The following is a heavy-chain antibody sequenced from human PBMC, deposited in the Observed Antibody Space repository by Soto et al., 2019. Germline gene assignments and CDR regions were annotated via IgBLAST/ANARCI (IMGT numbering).Heavy chain of an antibody. CDR3: ARDRTAVTLGCGDV. J-gene: IGHJ6*02. D-gene: IGHD2-2*01. Sequence: QVQLVESGGGVVQPGRSLRLSCAASGFTFSSYAMHWVRQAPGKGLEWVAVISYDGSKKYYTDSVKGRFTISRANSKNTLYLQMDSLSAEDTAVYYCARDRTAVTLGCGDVWGQGTTVTVSS. V-gene: IGHV3-30*03. CDR1: GFTFSSYA. CDR2: ISYDGSKK.